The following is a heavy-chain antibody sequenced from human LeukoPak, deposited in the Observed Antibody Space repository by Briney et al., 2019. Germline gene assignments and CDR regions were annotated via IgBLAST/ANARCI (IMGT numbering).Heavy chain of an antibody. J-gene: IGHJ5*02. CDR1: GYSFTSYW. CDR3: ARLLAHDYGSGRPFDP. Sequence: GESLKISCKGSGYSFTSYWIGWVRQMPGKGLEWMGIIYPGDSDTRYSPSFQGQVTISADKSISTAYLQWSSLKASDTAMYYCARLLAHDYGSGRPFDPWGQGTLVTVSS. V-gene: IGHV5-51*01. D-gene: IGHD3-10*01. CDR2: IYPGDSDT.